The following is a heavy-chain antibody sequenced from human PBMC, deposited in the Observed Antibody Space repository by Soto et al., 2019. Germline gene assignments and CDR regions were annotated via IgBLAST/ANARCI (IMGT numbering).Heavy chain of an antibody. V-gene: IGHV3-21*01. J-gene: IGHJ4*02. D-gene: IGHD6-19*01. Sequence: PGGSLRLSCAASGFTFSSYSMNWVRQAPGKGLEWVSSISSSSSYIYYAESVKGRITISRDNAKNSLYLQINSLRAEDTAVYYCARASPLFIAVAGYDYWGQGTLVTVSS. CDR3: ARASPLFIAVAGYDY. CDR1: GFTFSSYS. CDR2: ISSSSSYI.